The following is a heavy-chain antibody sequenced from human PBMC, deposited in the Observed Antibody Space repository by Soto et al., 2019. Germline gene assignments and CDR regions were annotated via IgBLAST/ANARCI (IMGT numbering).Heavy chain of an antibody. Sequence: QVQLVQSGAEVKKPGASVNVSCKASGYTFTSYGIIWVRQAPGQGLEWMGWISAYNGNTNYAQKLQGRVTMTTDTSTSTGYRELRSLRSDDTAVYYCARDYYYDSSGYFKFDYWGQGTLVTVSS. D-gene: IGHD3-22*01. V-gene: IGHV1-18*01. J-gene: IGHJ4*02. CDR2: ISAYNGNT. CDR1: GYTFTSYG. CDR3: ARDYYYDSSGYFKFDY.